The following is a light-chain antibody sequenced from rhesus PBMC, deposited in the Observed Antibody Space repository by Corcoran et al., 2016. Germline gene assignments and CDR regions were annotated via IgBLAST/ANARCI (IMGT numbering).Light chain of an antibody. CDR2: WAS. CDR1: QSLLYSSNNKNY. J-gene: IGKJ2*01. Sequence: DIVMTQSPDSLAVSLGERVTINCKSSQSLLYSSNNKNYLAWYQQKPGQAPKLFIYWASTRESGVPNRFSGSGSGADFTLTISGLQAEDVAVYYCQQYYGSPYSFGQGTKVEIK. V-gene: IGKV4-1*01. CDR3: QQYYGSPYS.